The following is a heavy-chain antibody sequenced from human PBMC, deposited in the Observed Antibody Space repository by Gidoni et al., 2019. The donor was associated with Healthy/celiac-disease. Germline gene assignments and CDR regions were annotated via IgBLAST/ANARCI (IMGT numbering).Heavy chain of an antibody. D-gene: IGHD3-3*01. CDR2: ISYSGST. CDR1: GGPISSSSYY. CDR3: AGSGYYTWGGYYYYGMDV. J-gene: IGHJ6*02. V-gene: IGHV4-39*01. Sequence: QLQLQESGPGLVKPSETLSLTCTVSGGPISSSSYYWGWIRQPPGKGLEWIGSISYSGSTYYNPSLKSRVTISVDTSKNQFSLKLSSVTAADTAVYYCAGSGYYTWGGYYYYGMDVWGQGTTVTVSS.